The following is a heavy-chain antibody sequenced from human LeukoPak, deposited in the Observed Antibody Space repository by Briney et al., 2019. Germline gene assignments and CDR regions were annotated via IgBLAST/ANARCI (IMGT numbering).Heavy chain of an antibody. CDR1: GGTFSSYA. V-gene: IGHV1-69*13. CDR2: IIPIFGTA. CDR3: ASTDSSGYYVDY. Sequence: ASVKVSCKASGGTFSSYAISWVRQAPGQGLEWMGGIIPIFGTANYAQKFQGRVTITADESTSTAYMELSSLRSEDTAVYYCASTDSSGYYVDYWGQGTLVTVSS. D-gene: IGHD3-22*01. J-gene: IGHJ4*02.